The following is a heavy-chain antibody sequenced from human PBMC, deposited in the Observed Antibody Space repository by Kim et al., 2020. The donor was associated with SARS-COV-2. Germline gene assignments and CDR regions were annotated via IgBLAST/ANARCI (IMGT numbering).Heavy chain of an antibody. V-gene: IGHV3-30*18. Sequence: GGSLRLSCAASGFTFSSYGMHWVRQAPGKGLEWVAVISYDGSNKYYADSVKGRFTISRDNSKNTLYLQMNSLRAEDTAVYYCAKDRQLWFGLNWFDPWG. J-gene: IGHJ5*02. CDR3: AKDRQLWFGLNWFDP. D-gene: IGHD3-10*01. CDR1: GFTFSSYG. CDR2: ISYDGSNK.